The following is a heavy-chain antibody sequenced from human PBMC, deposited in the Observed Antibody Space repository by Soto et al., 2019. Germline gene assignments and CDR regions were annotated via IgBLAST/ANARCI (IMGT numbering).Heavy chain of an antibody. CDR1: GFTFSDYG. CDR2: ISYDGSYI. Sequence: QVQLVESGGGVVQPGRSLKLSCAASGFTFSDYGMHWVRQAPGKGLEGVARISYDGSYIYYEDSVKGRFAISRDNSKNTVYLVMNRLRAEDTAVYCCAKDLGYSDYWGQGTLVTVSS. CDR3: AKDLGYSDY. V-gene: IGHV3-30*18. J-gene: IGHJ4*02. D-gene: IGHD6-13*01.